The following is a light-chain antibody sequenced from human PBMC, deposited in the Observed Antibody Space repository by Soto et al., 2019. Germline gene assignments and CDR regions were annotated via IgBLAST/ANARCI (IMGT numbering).Light chain of an antibody. CDR3: QQYQNWPPKYT. CDR1: QSISTN. J-gene: IGKJ2*01. CDR2: GAS. V-gene: IGKV3-15*01. Sequence: EMMMTQSPATLSVSPGERATLSCTASQSISTNLAWYQQKPGQAPRLLIYGASTRATGIPARFSGSGSGTECTLTISSLQSEDVAVYYCQQYQNWPPKYTFGQGTKVEIK.